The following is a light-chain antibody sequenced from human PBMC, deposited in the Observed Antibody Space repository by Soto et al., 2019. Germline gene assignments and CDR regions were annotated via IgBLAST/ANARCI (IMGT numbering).Light chain of an antibody. CDR1: SSDVGGYDY. J-gene: IGLJ1*01. V-gene: IGLV2-14*01. Sequence: QSALTQPASVSGSPGQSITISCTGTSSDVGGYDYVSWYQQLPGKAPKLLIYDVNNRPSGVSHRFSGSKSGNTASLTISGLQAEDEADYYCSSYTGSSTFFFGTGTNLTVL. CDR3: SSYTGSSTFF. CDR2: DVN.